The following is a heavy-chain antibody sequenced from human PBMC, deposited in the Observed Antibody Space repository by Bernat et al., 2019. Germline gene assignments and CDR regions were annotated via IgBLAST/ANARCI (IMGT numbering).Heavy chain of an antibody. CDR2: INEGGSEK. D-gene: IGHD6-25*01. CDR3: ARSGSAGSLDY. V-gene: IGHV3-7*01. J-gene: IGHJ4*02. Sequence: VQLVESGGGLVQPGGSLRLSCAASGFTFSIYCMTWVRQAPGKGLEWVADINEGGSEKYYVDSVKGRFTISRDNAKNSLYLEVNSLRAEDTAVYYCARSGSAGSLDYWGQGTLVTVSS. CDR1: GFTFSIYC.